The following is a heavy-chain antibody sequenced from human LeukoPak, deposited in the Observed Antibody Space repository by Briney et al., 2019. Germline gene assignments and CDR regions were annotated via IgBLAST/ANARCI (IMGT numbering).Heavy chain of an antibody. CDR1: GGSISSYY. V-gene: IGHV4-59*01. J-gene: IGHJ4*02. CDR3: ARGTDRWYFDY. Sequence: PSETLSLTCTVSGGSISSYYWSWIRQPPGKGLEWIGYIYYSGSTNYNPSLKSRVTISVDTSKNQFSLKLSSVTAADTAVYYCARGTDRWYFDYWGQGTLVTVSS. D-gene: IGHD6-13*01. CDR2: IYYSGST.